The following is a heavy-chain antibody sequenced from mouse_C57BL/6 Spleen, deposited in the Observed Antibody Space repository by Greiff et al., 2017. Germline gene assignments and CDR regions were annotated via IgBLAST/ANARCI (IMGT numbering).Heavy chain of an antibody. V-gene: IGHV1-82*01. CDR1: GYAFSSSW. Sequence: VQLQQSGPELVKPGASVKISCKASGYAFSSSWMNWVKQRPGKGLEWIGRIYPGDGDTNYNGKFKGKATLTADKSSSTAYMQLSSLTSEDSAVCFCARERIYQVDYWGQGTTLTVSS. D-gene: IGHD1-1*01. CDR2: IYPGDGDT. CDR3: ARERIYQVDY. J-gene: IGHJ2*01.